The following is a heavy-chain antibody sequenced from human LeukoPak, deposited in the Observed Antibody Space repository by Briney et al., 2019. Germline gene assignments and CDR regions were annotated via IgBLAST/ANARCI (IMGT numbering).Heavy chain of an antibody. J-gene: IGHJ4*02. D-gene: IGHD6-19*01. Sequence: GGSLRLSRAASGFTFNSFGMHWVRQAPGKGLEWVAFIYYDGSNKYYADSVKGRFTISRDNSKNTLYLQMNSLRAEDTAVYYCAKDPYSSGWYRFGYWGQGTLVTVSS. CDR1: GFTFNSFG. CDR3: AKDPYSSGWYRFGY. CDR2: IYYDGSNK. V-gene: IGHV3-30*02.